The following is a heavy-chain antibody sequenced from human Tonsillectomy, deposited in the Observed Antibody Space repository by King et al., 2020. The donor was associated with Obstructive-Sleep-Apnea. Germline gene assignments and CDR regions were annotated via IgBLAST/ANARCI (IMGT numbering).Heavy chain of an antibody. D-gene: IGHD5-24*01. Sequence: VQLVESGGGVVQPGRSLRLSCAASGFTFSSYGMHWVRQAPGKGLEWVAVIWYDGSNKYYADSVKGRFTISRDNSKNTLYLQMNSLRAEDTAGYYCAKSPQGLMATNTAFDYCGQGTLVTVSS. CDR1: GFTFSSYG. V-gene: IGHV3-33*06. CDR3: AKSPQGLMATNTAFDY. J-gene: IGHJ4*02. CDR2: IWYDGSNK.